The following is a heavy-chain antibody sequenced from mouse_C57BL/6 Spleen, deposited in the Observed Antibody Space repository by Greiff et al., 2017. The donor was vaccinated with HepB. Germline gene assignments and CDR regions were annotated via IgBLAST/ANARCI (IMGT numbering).Heavy chain of an antibody. Sequence: EVKLVESGGGLVKPGGSLKISCEASGFSFSSYDMYWVSQTPEKRLEWVATISDGGSYTYYKDNVKGRFTFSTDNAKNNLYLQMSHVKSEDTAMYYCARDEFAYWGQGTLVTVSA. CDR1: GFSFSSYD. V-gene: IGHV5-4*01. CDR2: ISDGGSYT. J-gene: IGHJ3*01. CDR3: ARDEFAY.